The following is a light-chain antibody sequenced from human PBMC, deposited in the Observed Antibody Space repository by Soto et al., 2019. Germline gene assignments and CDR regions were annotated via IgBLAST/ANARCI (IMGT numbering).Light chain of an antibody. CDR1: QSVSSN. J-gene: IGKJ2*01. CDR3: QQHNYWPS. Sequence: EIVMTQSPATLSVSPGERATLSCRASQSVSSNLAWYQQKPGQAPRLLLYGASTRATGSPGRFSGSGSGTEFTLTISSLQSEDFAVYYCQQHNYWPSFGQGTKLEIK. CDR2: GAS. V-gene: IGKV3-15*01.